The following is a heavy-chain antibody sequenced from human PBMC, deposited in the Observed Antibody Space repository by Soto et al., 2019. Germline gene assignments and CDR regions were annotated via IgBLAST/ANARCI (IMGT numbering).Heavy chain of an antibody. V-gene: IGHV1-18*01. Sequence: GASVKVSCKASGYTFTSYGISWVRQAPGQGLEWMGWISAYNGNTNYAQKLQGRVTMTTDTSTSTAYMELRSLRSDDTAVYYCARDLWFGELLPTDYYYYGMDVWGQGTLVTVSS. CDR2: ISAYNGNT. D-gene: IGHD3-10*01. J-gene: IGHJ6*01. CDR3: ARDLWFGELLPTDYYYYGMDV. CDR1: GYTFTSYG.